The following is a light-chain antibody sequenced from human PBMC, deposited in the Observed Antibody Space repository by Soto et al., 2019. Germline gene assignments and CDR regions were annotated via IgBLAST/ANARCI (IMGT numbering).Light chain of an antibody. J-gene: IGLJ1*01. Sequence: QSALTQPASVSGSPRQAITISCTGTSSDVAGYNYVSWYQQHPGKPPTLLIYEDIHRPSGVSNRFSGPKSGNTASLTISELQAEDEADYYCVSYTSNSTPVFGNGTKVTVL. CDR1: SSDVAGYNY. V-gene: IGLV2-14*01. CDR2: EDI. CDR3: VSYTSNSTPV.